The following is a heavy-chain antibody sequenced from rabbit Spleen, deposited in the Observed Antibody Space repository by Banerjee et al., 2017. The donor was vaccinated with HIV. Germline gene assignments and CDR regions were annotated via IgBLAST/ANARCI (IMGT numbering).Heavy chain of an antibody. J-gene: IGHJ4*01. V-gene: IGHV1S7*01. CDR1: GFDFSSYY. CDR2: IDPVFGNT. Sequence: QLVESGGGLVQPGGSLKLSCKVSGFDFSSYYMTWVRQAPGKGLEWTGYIDPVFGNTAYASWVNGRFTISSDNAQNTVDLQMNSLTAADTATYFCARHGGYAGYGYSTLDLWGQGTLVTVS. D-gene: IGHD8-1*01. CDR3: ARHGGYAGYGYSTLDL.